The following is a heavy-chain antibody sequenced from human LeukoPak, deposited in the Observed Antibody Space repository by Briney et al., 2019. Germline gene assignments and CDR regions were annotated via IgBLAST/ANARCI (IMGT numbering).Heavy chain of an antibody. J-gene: IGHJ4*02. D-gene: IGHD1-1*01. CDR3: ATGRPGSLLDY. CDR2: FEPEDGQT. V-gene: IGHV1-24*01. CDR1: GDTLTELS. Sequence: ASVKVSCKVSGDTLTELSMHWVRQAPGKGLEWMGGFEPEDGQTMYAQKFQDRLTMTEDTSTDTGYMELSSLRSEDTAVYYCATGRPGSLLDYWGQESLVTVSS.